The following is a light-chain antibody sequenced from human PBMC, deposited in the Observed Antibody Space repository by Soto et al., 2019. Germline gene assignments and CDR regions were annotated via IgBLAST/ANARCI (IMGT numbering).Light chain of an antibody. V-gene: IGLV2-23*02. CDR3: CSSGGSPTYV. J-gene: IGLJ1*01. CDR2: DVT. Sequence: QSALTQPASVSGSPGQSITISCTGTSSDVGGYIYVSWYQQHPGKAPKLMIYDVTSRPSGVSYRFSGSKSGNTASLTISGLKVEDEADYYCCSSGGSPTYVFGTGTKVTVL. CDR1: SSDVGGYIY.